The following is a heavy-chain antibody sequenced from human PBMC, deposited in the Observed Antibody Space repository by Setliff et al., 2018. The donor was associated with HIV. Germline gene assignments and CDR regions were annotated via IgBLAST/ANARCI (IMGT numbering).Heavy chain of an antibody. Sequence: GGSLRLSCAAAGFTFSNAWMTWVRQAPGKGLEWVARIRNKKNGGTTYYAAPVEGRFTIPRDDSKNTLSLQMNSLKTEDTAIYYCTTDLGSGRFSWNNNWGQGTLVTVSS. V-gene: IGHV3-15*01. CDR3: TTDLGSGRFSWNNN. CDR1: GFTFSNAW. CDR2: IRNKKNGGTT. D-gene: IGHD1-26*01. J-gene: IGHJ4*02.